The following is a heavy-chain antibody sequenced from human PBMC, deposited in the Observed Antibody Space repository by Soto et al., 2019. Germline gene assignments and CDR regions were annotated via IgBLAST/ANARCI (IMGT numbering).Heavy chain of an antibody. J-gene: IGHJ4*02. D-gene: IGHD3-3*01. CDR2: ISPSGSYM. Sequence: EMQLVESGEGLVKPGGSLRLSCAASGFIFNTYSMDWVRQAPGKGLEWVASISPSGSYMYYGDSLKGRFTVSRDNAKNSLYLQMDSLRADDTAIYYCARFGLVTFDCWGQGTLVTVSS. CDR3: ARFGLVTFDC. V-gene: IGHV3-21*01. CDR1: GFIFNTYS.